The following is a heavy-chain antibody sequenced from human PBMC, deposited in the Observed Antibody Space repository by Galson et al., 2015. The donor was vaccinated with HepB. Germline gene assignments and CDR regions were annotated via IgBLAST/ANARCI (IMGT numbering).Heavy chain of an antibody. D-gene: IGHD3-10*01. CDR1: GFTFSSTA. V-gene: IGHV3-23*01. CDR2: ISGSSDGP. J-gene: IGHJ4*02. Sequence: SLRLSCAASGFTFSSTAMSWVRQVPGKGLEWVATISGSSDGPYNADSVQGRFVADSVKGRFTISRDNSKNTLFLQMNSLRADDTAVYYCAKGPGVPIDYWGQGTLVIVSS. CDR3: AKGPGVPIDY.